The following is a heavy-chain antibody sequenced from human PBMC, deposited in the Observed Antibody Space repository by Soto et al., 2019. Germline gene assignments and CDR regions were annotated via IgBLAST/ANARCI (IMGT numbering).Heavy chain of an antibody. Sequence: ASVKVSCKASGYNFKVYGISWVRQAPGQGLEWMGWINVWDGNTNYAQKFQGRVTLTTDTSTNTAHMELRSLRSEDTATYYCARADYGENNWLDPWGQGTQVTVSS. CDR1: GYNFKVYG. J-gene: IGHJ5*02. D-gene: IGHD4-17*01. V-gene: IGHV1-18*01. CDR3: ARADYGENNWLDP. CDR2: INVWDGNT.